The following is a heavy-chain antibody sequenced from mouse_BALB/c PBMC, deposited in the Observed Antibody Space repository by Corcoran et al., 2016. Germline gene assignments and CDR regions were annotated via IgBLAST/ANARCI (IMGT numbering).Heavy chain of an antibody. CDR2: INTYNGGT. Sequence: EVQLQQSGPELVKPGASMKISCKASGYSFTDYTMNWVKQSHGKNLEWIGLINTYNGGTSYNQKFKGKATLTVDKSSSTAYMELLRLTSEDSAVYSCGSGTTATYFDYWGQGTTLTVSS. CDR1: GYSFTDYT. V-gene: IGHV1-18*01. J-gene: IGHJ2*01. D-gene: IGHD1-2*01. CDR3: GSGTTATYFDY.